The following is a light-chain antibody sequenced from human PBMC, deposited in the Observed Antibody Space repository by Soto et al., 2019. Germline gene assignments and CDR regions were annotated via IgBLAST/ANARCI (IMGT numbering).Light chain of an antibody. CDR1: SSDVGGYNY. Sequence: QSALTQPPSASGSPGQSVTISCTGTSSDVGGYNYVSWYQQHPGKAPKLMIYEVSKRPSGVPDRFSGSKSGNTASLTVSGLHADDEADYYCSSYAGSNNYVFGTGTKLTVL. J-gene: IGLJ1*01. CDR3: SSYAGSNNYV. CDR2: EVS. V-gene: IGLV2-8*01.